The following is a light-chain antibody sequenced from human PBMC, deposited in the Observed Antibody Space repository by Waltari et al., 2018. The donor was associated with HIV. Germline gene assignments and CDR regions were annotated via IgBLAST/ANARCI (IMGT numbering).Light chain of an antibody. CDR2: QDS. J-gene: IGLJ2*01. Sequence: SYELTQPPSVSVSPGQTASIPCPGDKLGDKSACWYQQKPGQSPVLVIYQDSKRPSGIPERFSGSNSGNTATLTISGTQAMDEADYYCQAWDSSTALVFGGGTKLTVL. CDR1: KLGDKS. V-gene: IGLV3-1*01. CDR3: QAWDSSTALV.